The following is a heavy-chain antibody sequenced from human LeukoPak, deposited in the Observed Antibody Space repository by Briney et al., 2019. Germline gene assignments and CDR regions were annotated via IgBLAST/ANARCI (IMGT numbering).Heavy chain of an antibody. D-gene: IGHD6-13*01. CDR3: TSYTGYSSSWYDAFDI. V-gene: IGHV3-30-3*01. CDR2: ISYDGSNK. J-gene: IGHJ3*02. CDR1: GFTFSSYA. Sequence: GGSLRLSCAASGFTFSSYAMHWARQAPGKGLEWVAVISYDGSNKYYADSVKGRFTISRDNAKNTLYLQMNSLRAEDTAVYYCTSYTGYSSSWYDAFDIWGQGTMVTVSS.